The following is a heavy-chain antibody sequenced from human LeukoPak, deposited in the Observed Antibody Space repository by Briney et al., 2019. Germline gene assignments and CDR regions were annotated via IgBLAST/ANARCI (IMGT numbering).Heavy chain of an antibody. CDR3: SRHMPYGLEVAWFDP. CDR1: GGSISSYY. V-gene: IGHV4-59*08. CDR2: IYYSGST. D-gene: IGHD3-10*01. Sequence: SETLSLTCTVSGGSISSYYWSWIRQPPGKGLEWIGYIYYSGSTNYNPSLKSRVTISVDTSKNQFSLKLSSVTAADTAVYYCSRHMPYGLEVAWFDPWGQGTLVTVSS. J-gene: IGHJ5*02.